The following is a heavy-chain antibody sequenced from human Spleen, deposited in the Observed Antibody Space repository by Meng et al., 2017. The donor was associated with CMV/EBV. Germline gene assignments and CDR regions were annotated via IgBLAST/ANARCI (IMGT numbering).Heavy chain of an antibody. J-gene: IGHJ4*02. D-gene: IGHD3-3*01. CDR1: NYY. V-gene: IGHV4-39*07. CDR2: IYYSGST. CDR3: ARVLALQDDFWSGYYTDRYFDY. Sequence: NYYWGWIRQPPGKGLEWIGSIYYSGSTYYNPSLKSRVTISVDTSKNQFSLKLSSVTAADTAVYYCARVLALQDDFWSGYYTDRYFDYWGQGTLVTVSS.